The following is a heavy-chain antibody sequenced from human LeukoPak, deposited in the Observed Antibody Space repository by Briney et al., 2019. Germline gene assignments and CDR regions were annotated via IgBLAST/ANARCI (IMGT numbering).Heavy chain of an antibody. CDR1: GGSFSGYY. CDR3: ARAPYFDY. Sequence: SETLSLTCAVYGGSFSGYYWSWIRQPPGKGLEWIGYIYHSGSTYCNPSLKSRVTISVDRSKNQFSLKLSSVTAADTAVYYCARAPYFDYWGQGTLVTVSS. J-gene: IGHJ4*02. V-gene: IGHV4-34*01. CDR2: IYHSGST.